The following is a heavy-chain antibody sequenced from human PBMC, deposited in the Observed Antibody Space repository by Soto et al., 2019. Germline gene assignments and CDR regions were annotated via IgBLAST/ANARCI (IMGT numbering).Heavy chain of an antibody. Sequence: GGSLRLSCAASGFTFSSYWMSWVRQAQGKGLEWVANIKQDGSEKYYVDSVKGRFTISRDNAKNSLYLQMNSLRAEDTAVYYCARGGWVVPGYYYYYYGMDVWGQGTTVTVSS. D-gene: IGHD2-2*01. J-gene: IGHJ6*02. V-gene: IGHV3-7*03. CDR2: IKQDGSEK. CDR1: GFTFSSYW. CDR3: ARGGWVVPGYYYYYYGMDV.